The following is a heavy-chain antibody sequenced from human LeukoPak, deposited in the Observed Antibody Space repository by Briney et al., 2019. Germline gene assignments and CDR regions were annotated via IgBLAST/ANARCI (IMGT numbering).Heavy chain of an antibody. CDR1: GFDFSSFT. V-gene: IGHV3-23*01. CDR3: ARTQTGALFDS. J-gene: IGHJ4*02. Sequence: GGSLSLSCAASGFDFSSFTMTWVRHSPRKGLQWVSGISGSGSSTYYADSVKGRFTISRDNSKNTLYLQMDSLRAEDTALYYCARTQTGALFDSWGQGTLVTVSS. CDR2: ISGSGSST. D-gene: IGHD1-14*01.